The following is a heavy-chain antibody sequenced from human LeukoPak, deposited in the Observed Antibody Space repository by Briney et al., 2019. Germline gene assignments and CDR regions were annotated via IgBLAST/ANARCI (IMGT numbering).Heavy chain of an antibody. D-gene: IGHD5-24*01. CDR2: IKEDGSDK. V-gene: IGHV3-7*04. CDR3: ARDSTPRWSSWYLDL. Sequence: GGFLRLSCAASGFTFSSYWMSWVRQAPGKGLEWVAKIKEDGSDKNYVDSVRGRFTISRDNAKNSLYLQMNSLRVDDTAVYYCARDSTPRWSSWYLDLWSRGTLVTVSS. J-gene: IGHJ2*01. CDR1: GFTFSSYW.